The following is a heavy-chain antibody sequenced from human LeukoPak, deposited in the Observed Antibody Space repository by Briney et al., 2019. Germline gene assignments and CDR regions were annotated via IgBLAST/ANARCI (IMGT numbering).Heavy chain of an antibody. Sequence: GGSLRLSCAASGFTFSDYYMSWIRQAPGKGLEWVSYISSSGSTIYYADSVKGRFTISRDNAKNSLYLQMNSLRAEDTAVYYCAIYSNPYYYGMDVWGRGTTVTVSS. D-gene: IGHD4-11*01. CDR2: ISSSGSTI. CDR1: GFTFSDYY. V-gene: IGHV3-11*01. J-gene: IGHJ6*02. CDR3: AIYSNPYYYGMDV.